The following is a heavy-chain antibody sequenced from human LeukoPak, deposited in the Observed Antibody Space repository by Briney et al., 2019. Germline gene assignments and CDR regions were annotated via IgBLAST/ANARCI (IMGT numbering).Heavy chain of an antibody. V-gene: IGHV3-33*01. J-gene: IGHJ4*02. CDR1: GFTFSSYG. CDR2: IWCDGSNK. D-gene: IGHD1-26*01. Sequence: GGSLRLSCAASGFTFSSYGMHWVRQAPGKGLEWVSLIWCDGSNKYYADSVKGRFTISRDNPKNTLYLQMNSLRAEDTAVYYCARDWDLDYWGQGTLVTVSS. CDR3: ARDWDLDY.